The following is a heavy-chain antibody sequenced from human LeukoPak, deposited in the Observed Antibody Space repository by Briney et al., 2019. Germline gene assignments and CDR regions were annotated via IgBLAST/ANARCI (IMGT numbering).Heavy chain of an antibody. CDR1: GGSISTYY. CDR3: AGGLGTPDYDKDFDY. Sequence: SETLSLTCTVSGGSISTYYWSWIRQPAGKGLEWIGRIYTSGSTNYSPPLKSRLSMSVDTSKNQFSLKLSSVTAADTAVYYCAGGLGTPDYDKDFDYWGQGTLVTVSS. J-gene: IGHJ4*02. D-gene: IGHD3-22*01. V-gene: IGHV4-4*07. CDR2: IYTSGST.